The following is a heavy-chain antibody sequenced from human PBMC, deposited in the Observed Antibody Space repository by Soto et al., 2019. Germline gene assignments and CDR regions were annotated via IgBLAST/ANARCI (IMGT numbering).Heavy chain of an antibody. Sequence: GGSLRLSCAASGFTFTSYAMTWVRRAPGKGLEWVSSISGSGDRANYADSVKGRSTISRDNSKNTLYLQMNSLRAEDTAVYYCAKDKYWGIAAAATYNWFDPWGQGTLVTVSS. CDR1: GFTFTSYA. V-gene: IGHV3-23*01. D-gene: IGHD6-13*01. J-gene: IGHJ5*02. CDR2: ISGSGDRA. CDR3: AKDKYWGIAAAATYNWFDP.